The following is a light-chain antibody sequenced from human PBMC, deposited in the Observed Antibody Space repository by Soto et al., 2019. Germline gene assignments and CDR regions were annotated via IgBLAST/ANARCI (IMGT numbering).Light chain of an antibody. CDR2: DVS. V-gene: IGKV1-5*01. CDR3: QQYNGYSRT. Sequence: DIQMTQSPSTLSASVGDRVTITCRASQSIGDSLAWYQQKPGKAPYLLISDVSSLERGVPSRFSGSGSGTEFTLTISSMQPHDFATFYCQQYNGYSRTFGQGTKVEI. J-gene: IGKJ1*01. CDR1: QSIGDS.